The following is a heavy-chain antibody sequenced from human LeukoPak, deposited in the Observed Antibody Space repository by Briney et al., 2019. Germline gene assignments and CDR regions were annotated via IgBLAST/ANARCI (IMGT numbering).Heavy chain of an antibody. CDR2: INTNTGNP. Sequence: ASVKVSCKASGYTFTTYAMNWVRQAPGQGLEWMGWINTNTGNPTYAQGFTGRFVFSLDTSVSTAYLQISSLKAEDTAVYYCARDGGSSGNGAYYMDVWGKGTTVTVSS. J-gene: IGHJ6*03. D-gene: IGHD2-15*01. V-gene: IGHV7-4-1*02. CDR3: ARDGGSSGNGAYYMDV. CDR1: GYTFTTYA.